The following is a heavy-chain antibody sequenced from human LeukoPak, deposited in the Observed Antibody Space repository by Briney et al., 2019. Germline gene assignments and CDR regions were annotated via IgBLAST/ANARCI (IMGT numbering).Heavy chain of an antibody. CDR1: GYTFTSYY. V-gene: IGHV1-46*01. CDR2: INPSGGST. D-gene: IGHD5-24*01. J-gene: IGHJ3*02. Sequence: ASVKVSCKASGYTFTSYYMHWVRQAPGQGLEWMGIINPSGGSTSYAQKFQGRVTITADKSTSTAYMELSSLRSEDTAVYYCARDSWVRQMGIDAFDIWGQGTMVTVSS. CDR3: ARDSWVRQMGIDAFDI.